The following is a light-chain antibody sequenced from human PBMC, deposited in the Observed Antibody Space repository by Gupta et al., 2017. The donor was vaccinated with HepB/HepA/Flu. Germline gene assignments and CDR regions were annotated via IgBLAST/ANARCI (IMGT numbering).Light chain of an antibody. CDR1: SSNIGNNY. CDR2: ENN. Sequence: QSVLTQPPSVSAAPGQKVTISCSGSSSNIGNNYVSWYQQLPGTAPKLLIYENNKRPSGIPDRFSGSKSGTSATLAITGLQTGDEADYYCGTWDSSLSARVFGGGTKLTVL. V-gene: IGLV1-51*02. CDR3: GTWDSSLSARV. J-gene: IGLJ3*02.